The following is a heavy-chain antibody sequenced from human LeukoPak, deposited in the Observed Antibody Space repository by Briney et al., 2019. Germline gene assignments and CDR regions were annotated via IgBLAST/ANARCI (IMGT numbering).Heavy chain of an antibody. V-gene: IGHV4-39*01. J-gene: IGHJ3*02. CDR1: GDSISTSNFY. CDR3: ARRLGHYDSSGYRGAFDI. D-gene: IGHD3-22*01. CDR2: ISPSGRT. Sequence: PSETLSLTCTVSGDSISTSNFYWGWVRQPPGKGLEWIASISPSGRTYSNPSLTGRFSISVDTSKNQFFVNVSSVTAADTAVYYCARRLGHYDSSGYRGAFDIWGQGTMVTVSS.